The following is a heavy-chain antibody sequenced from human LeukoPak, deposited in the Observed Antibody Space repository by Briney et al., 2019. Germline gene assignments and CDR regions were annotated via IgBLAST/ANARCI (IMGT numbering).Heavy chain of an antibody. Sequence: GGSLRLSCAASGFTFSSYSMNWVRQAPGKGLEWVSSISSSSSYIYYADSVKGRFTISRDNAKNSLYLQMNSLRAEDTAVYYRARERGVTPHDAFDIWGQGTMVTVSS. CDR3: ARERGVTPHDAFDI. CDR2: ISSSSSYI. J-gene: IGHJ3*02. CDR1: GFTFSSYS. V-gene: IGHV3-21*01. D-gene: IGHD1-14*01.